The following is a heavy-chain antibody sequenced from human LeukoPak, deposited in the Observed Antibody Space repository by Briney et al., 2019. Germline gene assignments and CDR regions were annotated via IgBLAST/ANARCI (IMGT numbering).Heavy chain of an antibody. Sequence: GGSLRLSCTASGLSFSGQWMNWVRQSLGQGLEWVANIKYDGSEKYYVDSVKGRFTISREDAKNSLSLQMDSVRPEDTAVYYCAFNNNFKYWGQGTLVIVSS. J-gene: IGHJ4*02. CDR3: AFNNNFKY. CDR1: GLSFSGQW. V-gene: IGHV3-7*01. D-gene: IGHD1/OR15-1a*01. CDR2: IKYDGSEK.